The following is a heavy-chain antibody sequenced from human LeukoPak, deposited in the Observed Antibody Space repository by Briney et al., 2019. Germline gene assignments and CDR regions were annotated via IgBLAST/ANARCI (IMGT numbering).Heavy chain of an antibody. J-gene: IGHJ3*02. Sequence: PGGSLRLSCAASGFTFSSYGMSWVRQAPGKGLEWVSAISGSGSSTYYADSVKGRFTISRDNSKNTLYLQMNSLRSEDTAVYCCARGPWDYVWGSYRYDAFDIWGQGTMVTVSS. CDR1: GFTFSSYG. V-gene: IGHV3-23*01. CDR3: ARGPWDYVWGSYRYDAFDI. D-gene: IGHD3-16*02. CDR2: ISGSGSST.